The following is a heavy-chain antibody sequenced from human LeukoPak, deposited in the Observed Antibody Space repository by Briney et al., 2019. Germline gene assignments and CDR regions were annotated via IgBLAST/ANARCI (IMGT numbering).Heavy chain of an antibody. V-gene: IGHV7-4-1*02. CDR1: GYTFTSYS. CDR2: INTNTGNP. J-gene: IGHJ3*02. D-gene: IGHD3-9*01. CDR3: ARDRGIRYFDWLPVDAFDI. Sequence: ASVKVSCKASGYTFTSYSMKWVRQGPGQRAEWMGWINTNTGNPTYAQGFTGRFVFSLDTSVSTAYLQISSLKAEDTAVYYCARDRGIRYFDWLPVDAFDIWGQGTMVTVSS.